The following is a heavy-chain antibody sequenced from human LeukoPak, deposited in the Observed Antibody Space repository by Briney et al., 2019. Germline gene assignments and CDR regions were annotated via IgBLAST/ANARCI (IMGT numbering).Heavy chain of an antibody. Sequence: SETLSLTCTVSGGSISSSSYYWGWIRQPPGKGLEWIGSIYYSGSTYYNPSLKSRVTISVDTSKNQFSLKLSSVTAADTAVYYCARRWDSSGNDAFDIWGQGTMVTVSS. J-gene: IGHJ3*02. D-gene: IGHD3-22*01. CDR2: IYYSGST. V-gene: IGHV4-39*01. CDR1: GGSISSSSYY. CDR3: ARRWDSSGNDAFDI.